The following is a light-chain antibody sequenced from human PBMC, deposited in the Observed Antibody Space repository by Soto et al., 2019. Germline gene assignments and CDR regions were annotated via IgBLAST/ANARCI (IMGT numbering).Light chain of an antibody. CDR2: RNN. Sequence: QSVLTQPPSASGTPGQRVTISCSGSSSNIGSNYVYWYQQLPGTAPKLLIDRNNQRPSGVPDRFSGSKSGTSASLAISGLRSEDEADYYCAAWDDSLSGQAVFGGGTKLTVL. V-gene: IGLV1-47*01. CDR3: AAWDDSLSGQAV. CDR1: SSNIGSNY. J-gene: IGLJ3*02.